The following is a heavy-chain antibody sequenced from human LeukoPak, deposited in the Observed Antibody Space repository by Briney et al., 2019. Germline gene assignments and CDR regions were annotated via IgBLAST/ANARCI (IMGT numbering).Heavy chain of an antibody. V-gene: IGHV3-11*01. CDR3: ARLKLGYWYFDL. Sequence: GGSLRLSCAASGFTFSDYYMSWIRQVPGKGLEWVSYIGLTDTTIYYADSLKGRFAISRDNAKNSLYLHMHSLRAVDTAIYYCARLKLGYWYFDLWGRGTLLTVSS. CDR2: IGLTDTTI. CDR1: GFTFSDYY. J-gene: IGHJ2*01. D-gene: IGHD7-27*01.